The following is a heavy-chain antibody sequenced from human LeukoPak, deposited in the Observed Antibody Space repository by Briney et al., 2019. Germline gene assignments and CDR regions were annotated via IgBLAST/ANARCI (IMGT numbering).Heavy chain of an antibody. CDR2: TYYRSKWYN. Sequence: SQTVSLTCAISGDSVSSNSAVWTWTRPSPSRGLEWLGRTYYRSKWYNGYAVSVKSRVTINPDTSKNQFSLQLNSVTPEDTAVYYCARVFSSAYDTSFDYWGQGTLVTVSS. J-gene: IGHJ4*02. CDR3: ARVFSSAYDTSFDY. CDR1: GDSVSSNSAV. D-gene: IGHD5-12*01. V-gene: IGHV6-1*01.